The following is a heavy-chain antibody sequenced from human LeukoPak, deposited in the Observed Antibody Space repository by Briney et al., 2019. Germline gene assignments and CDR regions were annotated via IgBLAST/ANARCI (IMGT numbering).Heavy chain of an antibody. CDR3: ARDRSVVVPAATVDY. Sequence: ASVKVSCKASGYTFTGYYMHWGRQAPGQGLEWMGWINPNSGGTNYAQKFQGRVTMTRDTSISTAYMELSRLRSDDTAVYYCARDRSVVVPAATVDYWGQGTLVTVSS. J-gene: IGHJ4*02. V-gene: IGHV1-2*02. CDR2: INPNSGGT. CDR1: GYTFTGYY. D-gene: IGHD2-2*01.